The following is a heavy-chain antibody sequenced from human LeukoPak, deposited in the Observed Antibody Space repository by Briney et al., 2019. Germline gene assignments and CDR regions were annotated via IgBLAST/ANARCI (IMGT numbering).Heavy chain of an antibody. D-gene: IGHD6-13*01. V-gene: IGHV4-4*07. CDR2: IYTSGST. Sequence: SETLSLTCTVSGGSISSYYWSWIRQPAGKGLEWIGRIYTSGSTNYNPSLKSRVTMSVDTSKNQFSLKLSSVTAADTAVYYCAREKLGAAARYYYYMDVWGKGTTVTVSS. J-gene: IGHJ6*03. CDR3: AREKLGAAARYYYYMDV. CDR1: GGSISSYY.